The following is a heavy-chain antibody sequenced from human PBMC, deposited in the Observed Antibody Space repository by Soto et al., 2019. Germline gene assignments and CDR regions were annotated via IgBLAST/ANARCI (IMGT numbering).Heavy chain of an antibody. CDR2: ISGSGGTT. V-gene: IGHV3-23*01. J-gene: IGHJ4*02. Sequence: VGSLRLSCAAAGFTFNTYAMTWVRQAPGKGLEWVSAISGSGGTTYYADSVKGRVTISRDNSKDTLFLEMNSLRADDTAVYYCAKGLVRGSFYYFDYWGQGTPVTVSS. CDR3: AKGLVRGSFYYFDY. D-gene: IGHD1-26*01. CDR1: GFTFNTYA.